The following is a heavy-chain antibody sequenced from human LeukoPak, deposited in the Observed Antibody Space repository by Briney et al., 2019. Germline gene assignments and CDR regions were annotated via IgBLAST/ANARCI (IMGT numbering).Heavy chain of an antibody. V-gene: IGHV4-30-2*01. CDR2: IYHSGST. J-gene: IGHJ6*04. CDR3: ARDRALRYFDWLLPDYYYYGMDV. CDR1: GGSISSGGYS. Sequence: PSQTLSLTCAVSGGSISSGGYSWSWIRQPPGKGLEWIGYIYHSGSTYYNPSLKSRVTISVDRSKNQFSLKLSSVTAADTAVYYCARDRALRYFDWLLPDYYYYGMDVWGKGTTVTVSS. D-gene: IGHD3-9*01.